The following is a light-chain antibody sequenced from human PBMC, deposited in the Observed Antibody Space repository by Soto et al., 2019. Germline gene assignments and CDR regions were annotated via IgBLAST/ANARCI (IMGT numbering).Light chain of an antibody. V-gene: IGKV4-1*01. Sequence: DFVMTQSPDSLAVSLGERATINCKSSQSVLYSSDSKNYLAWYQQKPGQPPKLLIYWASTRESGVPDRFSGSGSGTDFTLTISSLQAEDVAVYYCQQYYSTPPWTFGQGTKVE. CDR2: WAS. CDR3: QQYYSTPPWT. J-gene: IGKJ1*01. CDR1: QSVLYSSDSKNY.